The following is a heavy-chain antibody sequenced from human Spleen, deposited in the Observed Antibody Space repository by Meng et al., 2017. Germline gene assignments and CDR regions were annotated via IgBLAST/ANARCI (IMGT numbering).Heavy chain of an antibody. CDR2: IYWDDDK. CDR3: AHRGSSWAFDY. V-gene: IGHV2-5*02. J-gene: IGHJ4*02. Sequence: HITLKESGPTPVKPTQTLTLTCTFSGFSLSTSGVGVGWIRQPPGKALEWLALIYWDDDKRYSPSQKSRLTITKDTSKNQVVLTMTNMDPVDTATYYCAHRGSSWAFDYWGQGTLVTVSS. D-gene: IGHD6-13*01. CDR1: GFSLSTSGVG.